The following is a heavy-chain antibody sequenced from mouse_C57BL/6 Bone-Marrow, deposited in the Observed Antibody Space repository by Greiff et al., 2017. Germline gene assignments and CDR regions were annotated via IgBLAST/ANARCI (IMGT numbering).Heavy chain of an antibody. Sequence: EVQRVESGGGLVQPGGSLKLSCAASGFTFSDYYMYWVRQTPEKRLEWVAYISNGGGSTYYPDTVKGRFTISRDNAKNTLYLQMSRLKSEDTAMYYCASLDGYYWGQGTSVTVSS. J-gene: IGHJ4*01. CDR1: GFTFSDYY. CDR3: ASLDGYY. D-gene: IGHD2-3*01. CDR2: ISNGGGST. V-gene: IGHV5-12*01.